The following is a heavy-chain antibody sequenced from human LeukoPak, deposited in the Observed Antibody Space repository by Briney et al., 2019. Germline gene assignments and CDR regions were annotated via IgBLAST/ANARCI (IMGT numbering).Heavy chain of an antibody. CDR3: ASFGGVTFRGVYFQH. V-gene: IGHV4-59*01. J-gene: IGHJ1*01. Sequence: SETLSLTCTVSGGSISSYYWSWIRQPPGKGLEWIGYTYYSGSTNYNPSLKGRVTISVDTSKNQFSLKPSSVTAADTAAYYCASFGGVTFRGVYFQHWGQGTLVTVSS. D-gene: IGHD2-8*02. CDR1: GGSISSYY. CDR2: TYYSGST.